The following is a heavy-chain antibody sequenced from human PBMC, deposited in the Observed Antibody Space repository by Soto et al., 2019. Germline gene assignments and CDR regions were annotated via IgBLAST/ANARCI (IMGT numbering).Heavy chain of an antibody. D-gene: IGHD5-18*01. CDR3: ARVAGYSYIDY. Sequence: SETLSLTCTVSGGSINSGAYYLSWIRQPPGKGLESIGYISNSGSTYYNSSLKSRVNISLDTSKNQFSLKLSSVTAADTAVYYCARVAGYSYIDYWGQGTLVTVSS. V-gene: IGHV4-31*03. J-gene: IGHJ4*02. CDR1: GGSINSGAYY. CDR2: ISNSGST.